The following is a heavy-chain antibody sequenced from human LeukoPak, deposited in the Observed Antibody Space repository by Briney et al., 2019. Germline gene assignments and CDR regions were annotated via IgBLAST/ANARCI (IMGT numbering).Heavy chain of an antibody. V-gene: IGHV5-51*01. CDR3: AGTFYSNYDAFDY. CDR2: IYPGDSDT. D-gene: IGHD4-11*01. CDR1: GYSFTSYW. J-gene: IGHJ4*02. Sequence: GESLKISCKGSGYSFTSYWISWVRQMPGKGLEWMGIIYPGDSDTRYSPSFQGQVTISADKSISTAYLQWSSLKASDTAMYYCAGTFYSNYDAFDYWGQGTLVTVSS.